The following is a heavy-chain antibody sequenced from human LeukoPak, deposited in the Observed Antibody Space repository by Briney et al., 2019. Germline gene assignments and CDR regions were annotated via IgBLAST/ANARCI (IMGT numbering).Heavy chain of an antibody. CDR3: SRGGANDL. J-gene: IGHJ5*02. D-gene: IGHD3-16*01. CDR2: IFTSGST. Sequence: SETLSLTCTVSGGSIISDYWSWIRQPAGKGLEWMGRIFTSGSTSYNPSLKSRVTMSLDTSKNQFSLKLSSVTAADTAVYFCSRGGANDLWGQGTLVTVSS. V-gene: IGHV4-4*07. CDR1: GGSIISDY.